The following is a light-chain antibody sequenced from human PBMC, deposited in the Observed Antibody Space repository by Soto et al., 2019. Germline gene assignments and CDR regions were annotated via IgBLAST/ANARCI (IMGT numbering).Light chain of an antibody. CDR3: QRYGSSPSIR. Sequence: ETVLTQSPGTLSLSPGERATLSCRASQSVSSSSLAWYQQRPGQAPRLLIYGTSSRATGIPDRFSGSGSGTDFTLTISRLEPEDFAVYFCQRYGSSPSIRFGQRTRLEIK. CDR1: QSVSSSS. V-gene: IGKV3-20*01. CDR2: GTS. J-gene: IGKJ5*01.